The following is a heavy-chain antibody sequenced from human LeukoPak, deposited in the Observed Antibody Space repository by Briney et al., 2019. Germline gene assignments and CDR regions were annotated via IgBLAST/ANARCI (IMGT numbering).Heavy chain of an antibody. CDR1: GGSFSGYY. CDR2: INHSGST. J-gene: IGHJ4*02. V-gene: IGHV4-34*01. D-gene: IGHD6-6*01. Sequence: SETLSLTCAVYGGSFSGYYWSWIRQPPGKGLEWIGEINHSGSTNYNPSLKSRVTISVDTSKNQFSLKLSSVTAADTAVHYCARMYSSSSGLDYWGQGTLVTVSS. CDR3: ARMYSSSSGLDY.